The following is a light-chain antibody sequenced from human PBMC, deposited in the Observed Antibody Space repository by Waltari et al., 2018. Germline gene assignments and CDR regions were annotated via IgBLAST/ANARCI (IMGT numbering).Light chain of an antibody. J-gene: IGKJ3*01. CDR2: AAT. CDR3: LKHNSYPFT. CDR1: QGISSD. V-gene: IGKV1-17*01. Sequence: DIHMTQSPCSLSASVGGTVTITCRASQGISSDLNWFQQKPGKAPKLLIYAATTLQRGVPARFSGSGSGTEFTLTISSLQPEDFAAYYCLKHNSYPFTFGPGTKVDIK.